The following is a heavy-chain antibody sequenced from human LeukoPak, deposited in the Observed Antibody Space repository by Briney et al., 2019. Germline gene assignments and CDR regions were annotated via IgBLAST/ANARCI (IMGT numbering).Heavy chain of an antibody. CDR1: GFTSSSYS. V-gene: IGHV3-48*01. D-gene: IGHD6-13*01. CDR3: AREYSSSWYGDY. CDR2: ISSSSSTI. Sequence: GGSLRLSCAASGFTSSSYSMNWVRQAPGKGLEWVSYISSSSSTINYADSVKGRFTISRDNAKNSLYLQMNSLRAEDTAVYYCAREYSSSWYGDYWGQGTLVTVSS. J-gene: IGHJ4*02.